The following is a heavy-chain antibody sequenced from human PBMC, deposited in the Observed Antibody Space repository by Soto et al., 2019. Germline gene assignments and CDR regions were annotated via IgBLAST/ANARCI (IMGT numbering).Heavy chain of an antibody. J-gene: IGHJ6*02. CDR1: GYTFTGYY. CDR2: INPNSGGT. D-gene: IGHD2-15*01. Sequence: QVQLVQSGAEVKKPGASVKVSCKASGYTFTGYYMHWVRQAPGQGLEWMGWINPNSGGTNYAQKFQGWVTMTRDTSISTAYMELSRLRSDDTAVYYCARGGGHCSGGSCSHLRYYYGMDVWGQGTTVTVSS. V-gene: IGHV1-2*04. CDR3: ARGGGHCSGGSCSHLRYYYGMDV.